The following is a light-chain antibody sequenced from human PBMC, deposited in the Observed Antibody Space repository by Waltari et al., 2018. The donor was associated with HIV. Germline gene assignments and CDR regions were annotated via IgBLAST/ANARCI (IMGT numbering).Light chain of an antibody. J-gene: IGLJ3*02. CDR1: SSDVGGYDS. Sequence: QSALTQPRSVSGSPGQSVTISCTGTSSDVGGYDSVSWYLQHPGKVPKLIIYEVIKRPSEVPDLFSGAKSGNTASLTMSGLQTEDEADYFCCSYAGTYTYVLFGGGTKLTVL. V-gene: IGLV2-11*01. CDR3: CSYAGTYTYVL. CDR2: EVI.